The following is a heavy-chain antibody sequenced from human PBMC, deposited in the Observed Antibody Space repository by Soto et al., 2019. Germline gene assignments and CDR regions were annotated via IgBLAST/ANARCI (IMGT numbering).Heavy chain of an antibody. D-gene: IGHD3-22*01. J-gene: IGHJ5*02. Sequence: GESLKISCKGSGYSFTTNWIGWVRQMPAKGLEWMGRIDPSDSYANYSPSFQGHVTFSADKSISTAYLQWSSLRASDTAMYYCARHKAFYYDSSGAWGQGTLVTVSS. CDR1: GYSFTTNW. V-gene: IGHV5-10-1*01. CDR3: ARHKAFYYDSSGA. CDR2: IDPSDSYA.